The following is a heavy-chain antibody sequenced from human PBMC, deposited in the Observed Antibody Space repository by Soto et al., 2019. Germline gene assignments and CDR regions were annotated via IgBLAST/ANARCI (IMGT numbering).Heavy chain of an antibody. V-gene: IGHV2-5*02. J-gene: IGHJ4*02. CDR3: EHNPDILTGYYRFDY. D-gene: IGHD3-9*01. Sequence: QITLKESGPTLVKPTQTLTLTCTFSGFSLSTSGVGVGWIRQPPGKALEWLALIYWDDDKRYSPSLKSRLTIPKDTSKNHVLLTVTNMHRVDTATYYCEHNPDILTGYYRFDYWGQGTLVTVSS. CDR2: IYWDDDK. CDR1: GFSLSTSGVG.